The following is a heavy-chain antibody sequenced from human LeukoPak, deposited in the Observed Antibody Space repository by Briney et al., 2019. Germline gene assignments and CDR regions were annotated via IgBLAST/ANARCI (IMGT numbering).Heavy chain of an antibody. Sequence: SQTLSLTCTVSGGSISSCTYSWGWIRQPPGKGLEWIGSFSCSGSTYYNPSLKSRVTISVDTSKSQFSLYMDSVTAADTAVYYCARDWNRYAYWGQGTLVTVSS. D-gene: IGHD1-1*01. CDR2: FSCSGST. V-gene: IGHV4-39*07. CDR3: ARDWNRYAY. CDR1: GGSISSCTYS. J-gene: IGHJ4*02.